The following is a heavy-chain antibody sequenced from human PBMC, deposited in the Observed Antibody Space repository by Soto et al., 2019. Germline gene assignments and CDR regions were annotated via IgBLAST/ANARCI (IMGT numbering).Heavy chain of an antibody. V-gene: IGHV4-4*02. D-gene: IGHD3-10*02. J-gene: IGHJ6*02. CDR3: ASVRGGYYYAMDV. CDR1: GGSISSSNW. Sequence: SETLSLTCAVSGGSISSSNWWSWVRQPPGTGLEWIGEIYHSGSTNYNPSLKSRVTISVDKSKNQFSLKLSSVTAADTAVYYCASVRGGYYYAMDVWGQGTTVT. CDR2: IYHSGST.